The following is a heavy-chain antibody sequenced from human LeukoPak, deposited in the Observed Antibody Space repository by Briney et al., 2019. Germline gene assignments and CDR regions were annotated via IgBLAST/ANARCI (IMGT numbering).Heavy chain of an antibody. Sequence: PGGSLRLSCAASGFTFSSDAMSWVRQAPGKGLEWVSYISGSGDITYYADSVKGRFTISRDNSKNTLYLQMNSLRAEDTAVYYCAKGYCSSTSGCSEGFWGQGTLVTVSS. V-gene: IGHV3-23*01. CDR1: GFTFSSDA. CDR3: AKGYCSSTSGCSEGF. J-gene: IGHJ4*02. D-gene: IGHD2-2*01. CDR2: ISGSGDIT.